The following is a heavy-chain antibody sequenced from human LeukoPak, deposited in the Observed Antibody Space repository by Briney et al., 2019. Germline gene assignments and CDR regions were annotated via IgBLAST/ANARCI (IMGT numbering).Heavy chain of an antibody. J-gene: IGHJ4*02. Sequence: SETLSLTCTVSGGSISSSSYYWGWIRQPPGKGLEWIGSIYYSGSTYYNPSLKSRVTISVDTSKNQFSLKLSSVTAADTAVYYCAKSPGGRHHNWGQGTLVTVSS. CDR2: IYYSGST. V-gene: IGHV4-39*07. D-gene: IGHD3-16*01. CDR3: AKSPGGRHHN. CDR1: GGSISSSSYY.